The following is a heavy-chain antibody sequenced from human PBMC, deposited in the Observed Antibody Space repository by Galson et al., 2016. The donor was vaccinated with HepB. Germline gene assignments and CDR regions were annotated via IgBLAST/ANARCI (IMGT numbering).Heavy chain of an antibody. CDR3: ATCIHARDGMDV. CDR2: IHHNEDP. D-gene: IGHD5-18*01. Sequence: SETLSLTCGVYGASLNTYYWIWVRQPPGKGLEWIGEIHHNEDPSYNPSLKSRVTISMDTSKNQFSLKLTSVTAADTAIYYCATCIHARDGMDVWGQGTPVSVSS. V-gene: IGHV4-34*01. CDR1: GASLNTYY. J-gene: IGHJ6*02.